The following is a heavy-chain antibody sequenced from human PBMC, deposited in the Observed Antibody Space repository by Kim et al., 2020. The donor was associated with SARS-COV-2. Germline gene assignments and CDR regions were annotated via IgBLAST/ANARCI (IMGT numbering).Heavy chain of an antibody. CDR3: ARGDPDYYGSGSYQDY. V-gene: IGHV5-10-1*01. J-gene: IGHJ4*02. D-gene: IGHD3-10*01. Sequence: GESLKISCKGSGYSFTSYWISWVRQMPGKGLEWMGRIDPSDSYTNYSPSFQGHVTISADKSISTAYLQWSSLKASDTVMYYCARGDPDYYGSGSYQDYWGQGTLVTVSS. CDR2: IDPSDSYT. CDR1: GYSFTSYW.